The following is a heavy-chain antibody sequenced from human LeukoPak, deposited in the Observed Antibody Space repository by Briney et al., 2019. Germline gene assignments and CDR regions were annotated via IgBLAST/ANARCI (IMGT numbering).Heavy chain of an antibody. CDR2: IIPILGIA. CDR3: ARVHGGGAYYMDV. CDR1: GYTFTSYD. J-gene: IGHJ6*03. V-gene: IGHV1-69*04. Sequence: ASVKVSRKASGYTFTSYDINWVRQATGQGLEWMGRIIPILGIANYAQKFQGRVTITADKSTSTAYMELSSLRSEDTAVYYCARVHGGGAYYMDVWGKGTTVTVSS. D-gene: IGHD3-10*01.